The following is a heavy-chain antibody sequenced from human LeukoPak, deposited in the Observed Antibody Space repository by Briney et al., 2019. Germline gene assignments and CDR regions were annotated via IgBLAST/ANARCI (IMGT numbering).Heavy chain of an antibody. D-gene: IGHD6-13*01. CDR1: GGSISSYY. CDR3: ARQLDSYYYYYMDV. J-gene: IGHJ6*03. Sequence: SETLSLTCTVSGGSISSYYGSWIRQPPGKGLEWIGYIYYSGSTNYNPSLKSRVTISVDTSKNQFSLKLSSVTAADTAVYYCARQLDSYYYYYMDVWGKGTTVTISS. CDR2: IYYSGST. V-gene: IGHV4-59*01.